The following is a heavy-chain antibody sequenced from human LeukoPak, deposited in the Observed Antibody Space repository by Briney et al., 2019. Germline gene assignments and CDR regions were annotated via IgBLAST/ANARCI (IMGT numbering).Heavy chain of an antibody. CDR3: ARHRGGGGYHYMDV. Sequence: PSDTLSLTCTVSGGSLGRSNTYWGWIRQPPGKGLEWLGTILHSGYTYNNPSLKSRVTMSVDSSKNQFSLSLSSVTAADTAVYFCARHRGGGGYHYMDVWGKGTTVIVSS. J-gene: IGHJ6*03. CDR2: ILHSGYT. V-gene: IGHV4-39*01. D-gene: IGHD2-21*01. CDR1: GGSLGRSNTY.